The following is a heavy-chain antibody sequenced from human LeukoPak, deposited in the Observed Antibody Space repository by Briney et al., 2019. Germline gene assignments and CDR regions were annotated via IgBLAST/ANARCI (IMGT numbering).Heavy chain of an antibody. J-gene: IGHJ4*02. CDR3: ATKTRNHFDY. CDR1: GFTFSSYA. D-gene: IGHD2-2*01. V-gene: IGHV3-23*01. Sequence: PGGSLRLSCAAFGFTFSSYAMNWVRQAPGKGLEWVSSISASGSGTNYADSVKGRFTISRDSSDNTLSLQMNSLRAEDTAVYYCATKTRNHFDYWGQGTLVTVSS. CDR2: ISASGSGT.